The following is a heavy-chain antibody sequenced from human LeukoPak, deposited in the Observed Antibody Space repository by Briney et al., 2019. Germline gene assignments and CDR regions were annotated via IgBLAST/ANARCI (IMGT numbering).Heavy chain of an antibody. J-gene: IGHJ4*02. D-gene: IGHD5-12*01. CDR3: AKDLQTWPRFPDY. CDR1: GFTFSSYW. Sequence: GGSLRLSCAASGFTFSSYWMSWVRQAPGKGLEWVSGINDNGSTRFYAASVKGRFTSSRDNPKNTLYLQMNGLRVEDTAVYYCAKDLQTWPRFPDYWGQGTLVTVSS. V-gene: IGHV3-23*01. CDR2: INDNGSTR.